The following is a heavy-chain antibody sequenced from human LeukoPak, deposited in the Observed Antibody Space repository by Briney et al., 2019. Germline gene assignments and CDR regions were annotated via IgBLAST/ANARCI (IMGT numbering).Heavy chain of an antibody. CDR3: ARDSVAGRAQRYYFDY. CDR2: ISYDGSNK. D-gene: IGHD6-19*01. CDR1: GFAFSSYA. V-gene: IGHV3-30-3*01. J-gene: IGHJ4*02. Sequence: GGSLRLSCAASGFAFSSYAMHWVRQAPGKGLEWVAVISYDGSNKYYADSVKGRFTISRDNSKNTLYLQMNSLRAEDTAVYYCARDSVAGRAQRYYFDYWGQGTLVTVSS.